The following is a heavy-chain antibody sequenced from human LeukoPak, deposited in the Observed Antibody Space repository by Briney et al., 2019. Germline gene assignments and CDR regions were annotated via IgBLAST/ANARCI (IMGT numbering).Heavy chain of an antibody. J-gene: IGHJ4*02. D-gene: IGHD2-2*01. CDR2: IIPIFSTA. V-gene: IGHV1-69*13. CDR3: ARLRSTQLAPDFDY. Sequence: ASVKVSCKASGGTFSSYAISWVRQAPGQGLEWMGGIIPIFSTANYAQKFQGRVTITADESTSTAYMELSSLRSEDTAVYYCARLRSTQLAPDFDYWGQGTLVTVSS. CDR1: GGTFSSYA.